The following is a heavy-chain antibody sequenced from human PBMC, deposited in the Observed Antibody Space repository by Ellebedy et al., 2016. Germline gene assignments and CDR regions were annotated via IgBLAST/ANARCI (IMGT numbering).Heavy chain of an antibody. J-gene: IGHJ6*03. CDR3: ARDALADRKQPTDFGYYYYMDV. CDR2: IKQDGSEK. Sequence: GESLKISXPSSQVIFRDFGMHWVRQAPGKGLEWVANIKQDGSEKYYVDSVKGRFTISRDNAKNSLYLQMNSLRAEDTAVYYCARDALADRKQPTDFGYYYYMDVWGKGTTVTVSS. V-gene: IGHV3-7*01. D-gene: IGHD5-18*01. CDR1: QVIFRDFG.